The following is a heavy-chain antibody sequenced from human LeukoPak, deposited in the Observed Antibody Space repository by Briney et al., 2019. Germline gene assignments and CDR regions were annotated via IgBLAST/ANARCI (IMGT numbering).Heavy chain of an antibody. CDR3: ARQYSSSWAYWFDP. J-gene: IGHJ5*02. CDR1: DGAISSYY. CDR2: IYNSETT. V-gene: IGHV4-59*01. D-gene: IGHD6-13*01. Sequence: PSETLSLTCTVSDGAISSYYWSWIRQPPGKGLEWIAYIYNSETTNYNPSLKSRVTISVDTSKNQFSLRLSSVTAADTAVYYCARQYSSSWAYWFDPWGQGTLVTVSS.